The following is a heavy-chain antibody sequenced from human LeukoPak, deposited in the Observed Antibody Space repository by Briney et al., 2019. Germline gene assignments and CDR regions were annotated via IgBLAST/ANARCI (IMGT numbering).Heavy chain of an antibody. CDR3: ARAGLVGASGYFDY. CDR1: GGSISSSNW. V-gene: IGHV4-4*02. CDR2: IYHSGST. D-gene: IGHD1-26*01. Sequence: SETLSLTCAVSGGSISSSNWWSGGRQPPGKGLEGSGEIYHSGSTNYNPSLKSRVTISVDKSKNQFSLKLSSVTAADTAVYYCARAGLVGASGYFDYWGQGTLVTVSS. J-gene: IGHJ4*02.